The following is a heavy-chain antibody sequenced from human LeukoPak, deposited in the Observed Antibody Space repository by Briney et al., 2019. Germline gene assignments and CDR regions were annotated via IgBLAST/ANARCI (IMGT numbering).Heavy chain of an antibody. CDR1: GVSISSYY. CDR2: IYYSGST. CDR3: ARGYSGDAFDI. V-gene: IGHV4-59*01. J-gene: IGHJ3*02. Sequence: SETLSLTCTVSGVSISSYYWSWIRQPPGKGLEWIGYIYYSGSTNYNPSLKSRVTISVDTSKNQFSLKLSSVTAADTAVYYCARGYSGDAFDIWGQGTMVTVSS. D-gene: IGHD5-12*01.